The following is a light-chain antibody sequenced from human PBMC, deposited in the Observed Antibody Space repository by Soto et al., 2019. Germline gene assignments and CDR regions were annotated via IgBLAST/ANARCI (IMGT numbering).Light chain of an antibody. CDR3: QQSYSTLLT. J-gene: IGKJ1*01. CDR1: QSISSY. V-gene: IGKV1-39*01. CDR2: AAS. Sequence: DIQMTQSPSSLSASVGDRVTITCRASQSISSYLNWYQQKPGKAPKLLLYAASSLQSGVPSRFSRSGARTDFTLTISSLQPEDFATYYCQQSYSTLLTVGQGTKVDIK.